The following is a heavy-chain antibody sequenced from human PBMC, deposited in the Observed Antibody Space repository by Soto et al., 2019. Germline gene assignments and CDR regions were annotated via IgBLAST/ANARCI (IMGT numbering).Heavy chain of an antibody. Sequence: DVKLVASGGGLVQPGESLRLSCAVSGFTFSSYWLHWFRQDPGMGLVWVATINPDGTTTQYADFVQGRFTVSRSNARTTLFLQMNGLRAEDTALYFCAKDLSWGQSDYWGRGTLVTVSS. CDR1: GFTFSSYW. CDR3: AKDLSWGQSDY. J-gene: IGHJ4*02. CDR2: INPDGTTT. D-gene: IGHD3-16*01. V-gene: IGHV3-74*02.